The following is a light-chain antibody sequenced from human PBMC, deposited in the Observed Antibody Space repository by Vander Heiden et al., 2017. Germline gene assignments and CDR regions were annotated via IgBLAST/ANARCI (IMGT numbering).Light chain of an antibody. J-gene: IGKJ3*01. CDR2: AAS. V-gene: IGKV1-39*01. CDR1: QRISTN. Sequence: DIHMTQSPSSLSASVGDRVTITCRASQRISTNLNWYQQKAGKAPKLLISAASTLQSGVPSRFSGSNSGTEFTLTISDLQPDDCATFYCQQSYTRPRTFGPGTKVEIK. CDR3: QQSYTRPRT.